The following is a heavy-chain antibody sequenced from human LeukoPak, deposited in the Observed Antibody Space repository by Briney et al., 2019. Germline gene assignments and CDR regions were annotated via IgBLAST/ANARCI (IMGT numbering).Heavy chain of an antibody. D-gene: IGHD3-10*01. V-gene: IGHV4-59*12. CDR1: GAPLSSYY. J-gene: IGHJ4*02. CDR2: IYYDGST. CDR3: ARDSRGSGSFPFDY. Sequence: SETLSLTCTVSGAPLSSYYWSWIRQSPGKGLEWIGYIYYDGSTYYNPSLKSRVTISVDTSKNQFSLKLSSVTAADTAVYYCARDSRGSGSFPFDYWGQGTLVTVSS.